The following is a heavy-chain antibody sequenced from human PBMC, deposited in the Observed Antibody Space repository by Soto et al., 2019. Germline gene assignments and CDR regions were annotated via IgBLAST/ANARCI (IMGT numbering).Heavy chain of an antibody. Sequence: SETLSLTCTVSGGSISSYYWRWIRQPPGKGLEWIGYIYYSGSTNYNPSLKSRVTISVDTSKNQFSLKLSSVTASDTPVYYCERQGDYSSNWFDLSGRGTLVTVST. D-gene: IGHD3-10*01. CDR2: IYYSGST. CDR1: GGSISSYY. J-gene: IGHJ5*02. V-gene: IGHV4-59*01. CDR3: ERQGDYSSNWFDL.